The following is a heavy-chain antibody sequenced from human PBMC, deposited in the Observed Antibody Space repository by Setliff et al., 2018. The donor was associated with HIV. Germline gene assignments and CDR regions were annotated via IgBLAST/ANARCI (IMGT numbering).Heavy chain of an antibody. CDR3: ATLDPSGGNFLAY. J-gene: IGHJ4*02. CDR1: GGSISSYY. V-gene: IGHV4-4*07. D-gene: IGHD2-21*02. Sequence: PSETLSLTCTVSGGSISSYYWSWIRQPAGKGLEWIGRIYTSGSTNYNPSLKSRVTMSVDTSKNQFSLKLNSVTAADTAVYYCATLDPSGGNFLAYWGQGTLVTVSS. CDR2: IYTSGST.